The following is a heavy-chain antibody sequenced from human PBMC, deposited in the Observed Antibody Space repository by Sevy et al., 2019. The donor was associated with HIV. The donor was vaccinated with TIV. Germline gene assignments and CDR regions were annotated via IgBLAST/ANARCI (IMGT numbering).Heavy chain of an antibody. Sequence: GGSLRLSCAASGFTFSSYWMSWVRQAPGKGLEWVANIKQDGSEKYYVDSVKGRFTISRDNAKNAQYLQRNSLRAEETAVYYWARNWGSEFWSGSTNGGWGMDVWGQGTTVTVSS. CDR1: GFTFSSYW. CDR2: IKQDGSEK. J-gene: IGHJ6*02. D-gene: IGHD3-3*01. V-gene: IGHV3-7*01. CDR3: ARNWGSEFWSGSTNGGWGMDV.